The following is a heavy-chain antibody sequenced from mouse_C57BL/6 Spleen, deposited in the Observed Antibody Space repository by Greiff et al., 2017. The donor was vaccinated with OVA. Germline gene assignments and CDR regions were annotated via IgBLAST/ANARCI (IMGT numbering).Heavy chain of an antibody. CDR3: ARDGNYWYFDV. V-gene: IGHV5-16*01. CDR1: GFTFSDYY. CDR2: INYDGSST. Sequence: EVQLVESEGGLVQPGRSMKLSCTASGFTFSDYYMAWVRQVPEKGLEWVANINYDGSSTYYLDSLKSRFIISRDNAKNILYLQMSSLKSEDTATYYCARDGNYWYFDVWGTGTTVTVSS. D-gene: IGHD2-1*01. J-gene: IGHJ1*03.